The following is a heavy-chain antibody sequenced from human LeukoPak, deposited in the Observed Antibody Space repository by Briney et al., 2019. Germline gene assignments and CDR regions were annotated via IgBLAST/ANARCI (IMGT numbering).Heavy chain of an antibody. J-gene: IGHJ4*02. V-gene: IGHV3-23*01. D-gene: IGHD2-21*02. CDR1: GFTFSSYA. CDR3: AKGRTTVVVTAIPN. Sequence: GGSLRLSCAASGFTFSSYAMSWVRQAPGKGLEWVSGISGSGGNTYNADSVKGRFTISRDNPKNTLYLQMNSLRAEDTAVYYCAKGRTTVVVTAIPNWGQGTLVTVSS. CDR2: ISGSGGNT.